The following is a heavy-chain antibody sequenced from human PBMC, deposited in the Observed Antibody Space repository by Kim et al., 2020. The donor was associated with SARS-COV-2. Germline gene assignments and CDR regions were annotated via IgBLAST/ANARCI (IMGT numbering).Heavy chain of an antibody. CDR3: AKFGLATTYGMDV. D-gene: IGHD1-26*01. Sequence: GGSLRLSCAASGFTFSNYAMSWVRQAPGKGLEWVSTISGSGGSTYYADSVKGRFTISRDNAKNTLYLQMNSLRAEDTAVYYCAKFGLATTYGMDVWGQGTTVTVSS. J-gene: IGHJ6*02. CDR1: GFTFSNYA. CDR2: ISGSGGST. V-gene: IGHV3-23*01.